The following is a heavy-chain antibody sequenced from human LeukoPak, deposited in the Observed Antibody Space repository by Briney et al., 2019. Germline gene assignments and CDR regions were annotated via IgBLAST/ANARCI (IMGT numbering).Heavy chain of an antibody. Sequence: GASVKVSCKASGGTFSSYASSGVRQAPGQGLEWMGGIIPIFGTANYAQKFQGRVTITADESTSTAYMELSSLRSEDTAVYYCASLGRENYYDDYWGQGTLVTVSS. CDR3: ASLGRENYYDDY. D-gene: IGHD3-22*01. CDR1: GGTFSSYA. J-gene: IGHJ4*02. V-gene: IGHV1-69*13. CDR2: IIPIFGTA.